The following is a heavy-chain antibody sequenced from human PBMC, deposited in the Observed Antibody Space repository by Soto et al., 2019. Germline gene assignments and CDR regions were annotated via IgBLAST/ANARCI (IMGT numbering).Heavy chain of an antibody. CDR1: GFTFSSYS. D-gene: IGHD6-13*01. CDR2: ISGSGGYI. V-gene: IGHV3-21*01. J-gene: IGHJ4*02. Sequence: GGSLRLSCEVSGFTFSSYSMNWVRQDPGKGLEWVSSISGSGGYIYYADSVKGRFTISRDNAKNSLYLQMTSLRDEDTALYYCARDRQSTPWYAADYWGQGSLVTVSS. CDR3: ARDRQSTPWYAADY.